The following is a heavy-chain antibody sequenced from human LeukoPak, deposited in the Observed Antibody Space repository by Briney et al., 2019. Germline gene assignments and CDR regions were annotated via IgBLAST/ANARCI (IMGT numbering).Heavy chain of an antibody. CDR2: IYSGGST. Sequence: GGSLRLSCAASGFTVSSNYMSWVRQAPGKGLEWVSIIYSGGSTYYADSVKGRFTISRDISKNTLYLQMNSLRAEDTAVYYCARDDNRGYSSADYWGQGTLVTVSS. V-gene: IGHV3-53*01. D-gene: IGHD5-18*01. J-gene: IGHJ4*02. CDR3: ARDDNRGYSSADY. CDR1: GFTVSSNY.